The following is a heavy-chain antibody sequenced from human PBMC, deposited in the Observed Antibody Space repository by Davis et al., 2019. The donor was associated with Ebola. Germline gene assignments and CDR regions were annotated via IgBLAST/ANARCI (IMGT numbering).Heavy chain of an antibody. CDR3: ARQGIVGAIYFDY. CDR1: GGSFSGFH. J-gene: IGHJ4*02. CDR2: INHRGST. V-gene: IGHV4-34*01. D-gene: IGHD1-26*01. Sequence: SETLSLTCAVYGGSFSGFHWNWVRQPPGKGLEWIGEINHRGSTNYNPSFKSRVTISVDTSKNQFSLKLSSVTAADTAVYYCARQGIVGAIYFDYWGQGTLVTVSS.